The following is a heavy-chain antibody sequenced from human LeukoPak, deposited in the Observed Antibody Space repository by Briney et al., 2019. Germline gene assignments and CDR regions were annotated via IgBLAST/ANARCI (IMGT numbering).Heavy chain of an antibody. V-gene: IGHV4-31*03. CDR1: GGSISTSIFY. J-gene: IGHJ4*02. Sequence: SETLSLTCTVSGGSISTSIFYWNWIRQHPGKGLEWIGYIYYTGDTFYNPSLKSRVTISLDTSENKFSLKMNSVTAADMAMYYSGKVGGNSNSWGQGTRVTVSS. CDR3: GKVGGNSNS. D-gene: IGHD4-23*01. CDR2: IYYTGDT.